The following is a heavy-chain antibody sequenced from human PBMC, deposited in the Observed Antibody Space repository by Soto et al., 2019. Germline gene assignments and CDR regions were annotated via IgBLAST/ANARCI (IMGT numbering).Heavy chain of an antibody. D-gene: IGHD6-13*01. J-gene: IGHJ4*02. CDR1: GYSFTSYY. Sequence: ASVKVSCKASGYSFTSYYMHWVRQAPGQGLEWMGVINPDVGSPTYAQNFQDRVTMTRDKSTSTVYMELSSLRSEDTAVYYCARDGTQQLSIDFWGQGTLVTVSS. CDR2: INPDVGSP. V-gene: IGHV1-46*01. CDR3: ARDGTQQLSIDF.